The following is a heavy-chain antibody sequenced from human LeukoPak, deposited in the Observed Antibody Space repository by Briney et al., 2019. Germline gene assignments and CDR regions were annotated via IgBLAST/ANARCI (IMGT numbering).Heavy chain of an antibody. D-gene: IGHD6-13*01. CDR1: GGSISSSSYY. CDR3: ARHRIAAHAYDY. J-gene: IGHJ4*02. V-gene: IGHV4-39*01. CDR2: IYYSGST. Sequence: PSETLSLTCTVSGGSISSSSYYWGWIRQPPGKGLEWIGSIYYSGSTYYNPSLKSRVTISVDTSKNQFSLKLSSVIAADTAVYYCARHRIAAHAYDYWGQGTLVTVSS.